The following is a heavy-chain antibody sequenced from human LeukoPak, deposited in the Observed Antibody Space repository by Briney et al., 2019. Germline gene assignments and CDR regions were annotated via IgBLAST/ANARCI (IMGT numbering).Heavy chain of an antibody. CDR1: GFTFSSYW. CDR2: INSDGSST. V-gene: IGHV3-74*01. Sequence: GGSLRLSGAASGFTFSSYWMPWVRKAPGKGLVWVSRINSDGSSTYYADSVKGRFTISRDNSKNTLYLQMNSLRAEDTAVYYCARASGYNFDYWGQGTLVTVSS. CDR3: ARASGYNFDY. D-gene: IGHD5-24*01. J-gene: IGHJ4*02.